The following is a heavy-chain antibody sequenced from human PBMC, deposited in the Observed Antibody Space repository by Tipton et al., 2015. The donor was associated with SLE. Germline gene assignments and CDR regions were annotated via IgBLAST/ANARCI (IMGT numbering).Heavy chain of an antibody. CDR3: QLTLTGYHEFDS. Sequence: QLVQSGAEVKKPGASVRVSCKASGYTFISYGISWVRQAPGQGLEWMGWISAYNGNTNYAQKLQGRVTMTTDTSTSTAYMELRSLRSDDAAVYYGQLTLTGYHEFDSWGQGPLVTVSS. V-gene: IGHV1-18*01. CDR2: ISAYNGNT. D-gene: IGHD3-9*01. J-gene: IGHJ4*02. CDR1: GYTFISYG.